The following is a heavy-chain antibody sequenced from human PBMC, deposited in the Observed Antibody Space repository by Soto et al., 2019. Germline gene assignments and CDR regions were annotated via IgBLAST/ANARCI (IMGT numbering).Heavy chain of an antibody. V-gene: IGHV3-30-3*01. Sequence: GGSLRLSCAASGFTFSSYAMHWVRQAPGKGLEWVAVISYDGSNKYYADSVKGRFTISRDNSKNTLYLQMNSLRAEDTAVYYCARTGEHHGTVYYYGMDVWGQGTTVTVSS. J-gene: IGHJ6*02. CDR3: ARTGEHHGTVYYYGMDV. CDR2: ISYDGSNK. D-gene: IGHD2-21*02. CDR1: GFTFSSYA.